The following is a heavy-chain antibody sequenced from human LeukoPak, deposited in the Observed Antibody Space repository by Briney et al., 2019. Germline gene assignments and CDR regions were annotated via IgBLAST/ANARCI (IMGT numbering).Heavy chain of an antibody. D-gene: IGHD5-18*01. V-gene: IGHV1-46*01. CDR3: ARGGYSWVSYNWYFDL. CDR1: GYTFTSYY. CDR2: INPSGGST. J-gene: IGHJ2*01. Sequence: APVKVSCNASGYTFTSYYIHWVRQAPGQGLEWMGIINPSGGSTSYAQKFQGRVTMTRDTSTSTVYMELSSLTSEDTAVYYCARGGYSWVSYNWYFDLWGRGTLVTVSS.